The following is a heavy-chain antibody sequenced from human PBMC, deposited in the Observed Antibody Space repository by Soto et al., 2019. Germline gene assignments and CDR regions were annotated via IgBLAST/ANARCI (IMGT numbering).Heavy chain of an antibody. Sequence: QAGGSLRLSCAASGFTFSSYAMHWVRQAPGKGLEWVAVISYDGSNKYYADSVKGRFTISRDNSKNTLYLQMNSLRAEDTAVYYCARDYKGAADYWGQGTLVTVSS. CDR3: ARDYKGAADY. V-gene: IGHV3-30-3*01. D-gene: IGHD3-10*01. J-gene: IGHJ4*02. CDR2: ISYDGSNK. CDR1: GFTFSSYA.